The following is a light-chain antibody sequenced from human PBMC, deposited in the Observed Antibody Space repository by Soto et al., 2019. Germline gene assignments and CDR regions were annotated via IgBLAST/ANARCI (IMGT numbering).Light chain of an antibody. Sequence: EIALTQSPSTLSLSPGERATLPCRASPSVSSSYLAWYQQKPGQAPRLLIYGAASRATGIPDRFSGSGSGTDFTLTISRLEPEDFAVYYCQQYGSSGTFGQGTKVDIK. CDR3: QQYGSSGT. J-gene: IGKJ1*01. CDR2: GAA. CDR1: PSVSSSY. V-gene: IGKV3-20*01.